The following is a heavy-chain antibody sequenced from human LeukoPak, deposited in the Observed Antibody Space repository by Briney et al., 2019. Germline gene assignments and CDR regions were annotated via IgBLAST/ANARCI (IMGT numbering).Heavy chain of an antibody. CDR1: GFTVSDNY. CDR2: MYSRGDT. V-gene: IGHV3-53*01. D-gene: IGHD6-13*01. Sequence: GSLRLSCAASGFTVSDNYMSWVRQAPGKGLEWVSVMYSRGDTYYANSVKGRFTFSRDISKNTLYLQMNGLRVEDTAMYYCARDAPQVPAAGVLASWGQGTLVIVSS. CDR3: ARDAPQVPAAGVLAS. J-gene: IGHJ5*02.